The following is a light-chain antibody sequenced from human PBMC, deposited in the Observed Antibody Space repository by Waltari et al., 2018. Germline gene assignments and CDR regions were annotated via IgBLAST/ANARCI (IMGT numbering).Light chain of an antibody. J-gene: IGKJ2*01. Sequence: EIVLTQSPGTLSLSPGERATLYCRASQSVSSSYLAWYQQKPAQAPRLLIYGASSRATGIPDRFSGSGSGTDFTLTISRLEPEDFAVYYCQQYGSSPPYTFGQGTKLEIK. V-gene: IGKV3-20*01. CDR3: QQYGSSPPYT. CDR1: QSVSSSY. CDR2: GAS.